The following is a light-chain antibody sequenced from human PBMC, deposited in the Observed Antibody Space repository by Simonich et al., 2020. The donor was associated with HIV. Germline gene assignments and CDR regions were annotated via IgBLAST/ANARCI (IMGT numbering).Light chain of an antibody. CDR3: QQYYSTPAWT. CDR1: QSINNW. Sequence: DIQMTQSPSTLSASVGDRVTITCRASQSINNWLAWYQQRPGRAPKLLIYQASSLETGVPSRFSGSGSGTDFTLTISSLQPEDFATYYCQQYYSTPAWTFGQGTKVEIK. CDR2: QAS. V-gene: IGKV1-5*03. J-gene: IGKJ1*01.